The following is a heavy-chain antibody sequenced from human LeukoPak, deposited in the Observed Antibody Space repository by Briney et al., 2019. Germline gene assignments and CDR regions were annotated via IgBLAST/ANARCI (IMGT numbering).Heavy chain of an antibody. V-gene: IGHV3-74*01. CDR1: GVYFSNYW. CDR3: ARGTAETAGIDY. J-gene: IGHJ4*02. D-gene: IGHD6-13*01. CDR2: IKTDRSSA. Sequence: VGALRLSCAASGVYFSNYWMHWVRPAPPKGLVGVSQIKTDRSSAPCGDPAKGRFTVSRDDAKNTLLLQMSSLTGNDVGVYYCARGTAETAGIDYWGQGTLGTVSP.